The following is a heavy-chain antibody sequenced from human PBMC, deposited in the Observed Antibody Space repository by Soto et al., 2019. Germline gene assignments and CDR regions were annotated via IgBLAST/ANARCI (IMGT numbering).Heavy chain of an antibody. J-gene: IGHJ6*02. CDR2: IYSGGST. V-gene: IGHV3-53*02. CDR1: GFTVSSNY. Sequence: EVQLVETGGGLIQPGGSLRLSCAASGFTVSSNYMSWVRQAPGKGLEWVSVIYSGGSTYYADSVKGRFTISRDNSKNTLYLQMNSLRADDTAVYYCARCGYSAYYYYYGMDVWGQGTTVTVSS. CDR3: ARCGYSAYYYYYGMDV. D-gene: IGHD5-18*01.